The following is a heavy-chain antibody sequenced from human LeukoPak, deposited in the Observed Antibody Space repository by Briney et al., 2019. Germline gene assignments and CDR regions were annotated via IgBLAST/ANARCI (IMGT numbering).Heavy chain of an antibody. CDR1: GGSISSYY. D-gene: IGHD3-3*01. CDR3: ARVAPLYDFWSGYSWDY. CDR2: IYYSGST. V-gene: IGHV4-59*01. Sequence: PSETLSLTCTVSGGSISSYYWSWIRQPPGKGLEWIGYIYYSGSTNYNPSLKSRVTISVDTSKNQFSLKLSSVTAADTAVYYCARVAPLYDFWSGYSWDYWGQGTLVTVSS. J-gene: IGHJ4*02.